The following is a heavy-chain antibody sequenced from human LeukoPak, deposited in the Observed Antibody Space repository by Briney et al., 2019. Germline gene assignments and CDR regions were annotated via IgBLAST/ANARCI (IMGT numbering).Heavy chain of an antibody. J-gene: IGHJ6*03. CDR2: FDPEDGDT. D-gene: IGHD1-14*01. CDR1: GYTLTELS. CDR3: AKEGREFDTTGSRYFYYYMDV. V-gene: IGHV1-24*01. Sequence: ASVKVSCKVSGYTLTELSMHWVRQAPGKGLEWMGGFDPEDGDTIYAQKFQGRVAMTEDTSTDTAYMELSSLRSEDTAVYYCAKEGREFDTTGSRYFYYYMDVWGKGTTVTVSS.